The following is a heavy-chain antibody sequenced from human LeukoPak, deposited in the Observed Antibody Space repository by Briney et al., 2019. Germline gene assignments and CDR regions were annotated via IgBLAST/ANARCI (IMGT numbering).Heavy chain of an antibody. CDR3: ARDQDIVVVPAVPLGY. CDR1: GYTFTSYG. Sequence: GASVKVSCKASGYTFTSYGISWVRQAPGQGLEWMGWISAYNGNTNYAQKLQGRVTMTTDTSTSTAYMELRSLRSDDTAVYYCARDQDIVVVPAVPLGYWGQGTLVTVSS. D-gene: IGHD2-2*01. CDR2: ISAYNGNT. J-gene: IGHJ4*02. V-gene: IGHV1-18*01.